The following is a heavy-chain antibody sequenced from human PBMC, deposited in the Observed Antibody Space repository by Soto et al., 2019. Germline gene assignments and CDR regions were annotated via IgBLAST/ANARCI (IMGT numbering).Heavy chain of an antibody. J-gene: IGHJ4*02. CDR3: ANIGLTTGSPLQ. CDR2: ITAGGTGT. V-gene: IGHV3-23*01. Sequence: GGSLRLSCAASGFTFSSYDMTWVRQAPGKGLEWVSRITAGGTGTYYADSVKGRFTISRDNSKNTLFLQVNSPRADDTAIYYCANIGLTTGSPLQWGQGTLVTVSS. D-gene: IGHD1-1*01. CDR1: GFTFSSYD.